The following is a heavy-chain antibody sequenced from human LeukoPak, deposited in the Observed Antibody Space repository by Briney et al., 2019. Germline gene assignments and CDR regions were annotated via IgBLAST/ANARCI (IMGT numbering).Heavy chain of an antibody. D-gene: IGHD1-26*01. CDR1: GFTFSNYA. CDR2: IGTSDRT. J-gene: IGHJ4*02. Sequence: AGGSVRLSCAASGFTFSNYAMSWVRQAPGKGLEWVSGIGTSDRTSYADSVKGRFTISRDNSKNTLYLQMNSLRAEDTAVYYCAKRTPWDSGRNPALDYWGQGTLVTVSS. V-gene: IGHV3-23*01. CDR3: AKRTPWDSGRNPALDY.